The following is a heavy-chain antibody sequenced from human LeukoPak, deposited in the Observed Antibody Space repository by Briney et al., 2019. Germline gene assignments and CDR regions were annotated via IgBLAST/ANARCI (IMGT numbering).Heavy chain of an antibody. CDR2: IIPIFGTA. CDR1: GGTFSSYA. D-gene: IGHD2-2*02. V-gene: IGHV1-69*13. J-gene: IGHJ5*02. CDR3: ASTEGYCSSTSCYSDWFDP. Sequence: SVKVSCKASGGTFSSYAISWVRQAPGQGLEWMGGIIPIFGTANYAQKFQGRVTITADESTSTAYMELSSLRSEDTAVYYCASTEGYCSSTSCYSDWFDPWGQGTLVTVSS.